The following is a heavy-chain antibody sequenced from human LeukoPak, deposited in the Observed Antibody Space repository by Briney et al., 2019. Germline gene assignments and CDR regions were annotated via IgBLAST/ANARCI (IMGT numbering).Heavy chain of an antibody. CDR3: ARASHSGSYLGVDY. J-gene: IGHJ4*02. Sequence: SVKVSCKASGGTFISYAISWVRQAPGQGLEWMGGIIPNFGSASYAQKFQGRVTITADESTSTAYMELSSLRSEDTAVYYCARASHSGSYLGVDYWGQGTLVTVSS. V-gene: IGHV1-69*01. CDR1: GGTFISYA. CDR2: IIPNFGSA. D-gene: IGHD1-26*01.